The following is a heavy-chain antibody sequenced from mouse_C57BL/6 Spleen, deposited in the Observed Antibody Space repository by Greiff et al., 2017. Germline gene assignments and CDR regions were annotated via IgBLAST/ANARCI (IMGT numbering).Heavy chain of an antibody. CDR2: IWSGGST. CDR3: ARNYYCSSYGFAY. CDR1: GFSLPSYG. Sequence: VLLVESGPGLVQPSQSLSITCTVTGFSLPSYGVPWVRQSPGKGLELLGVIWSGGSTDYNAAFISRLSISKDNARSQVFFKMNSLQADDTAIYDCARNYYCSSYGFAYWGQGTLVTVSA. V-gene: IGHV2-2*01. D-gene: IGHD1-1*01. J-gene: IGHJ3*01.